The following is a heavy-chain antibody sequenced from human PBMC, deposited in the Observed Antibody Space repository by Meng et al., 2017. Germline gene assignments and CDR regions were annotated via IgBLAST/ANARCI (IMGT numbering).Heavy chain of an antibody. V-gene: IGHV4-34*01. Sequence: QVQLQQWGAGLLKPSETMSLTCAVYGGSFSGYYWSWIRQPPGKGLEWIGEINHSGSTNYNPSLKSRVTISVDTSKNQFSLKLSSVTAADTAVYYCARVGKVVTAPLTYWGQGTLVTVSS. CDR3: ARVGKVVTAPLTY. D-gene: IGHD2-21*02. J-gene: IGHJ4*02. CDR1: GGSFSGYY. CDR2: INHSGST.